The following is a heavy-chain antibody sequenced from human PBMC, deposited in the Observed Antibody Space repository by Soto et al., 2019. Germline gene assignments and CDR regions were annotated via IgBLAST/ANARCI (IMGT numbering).Heavy chain of an antibody. CDR1: GFGFRNQT. J-gene: IGHJ4*02. D-gene: IGHD2-15*01. CDR3: ERDTRYCSGSSCYSPFDY. Sequence: SCAYSGFGFRNQTMNWLRQAPGKGLEWGSSISSSSSYIYYADSVKGRFTISRDNAKNSLYLQMNSLRAEDTAVYYCERDTRYCSGSSCYSPFDYWGQGT. V-gene: IGHV3-21*01. CDR2: ISSSSSYI.